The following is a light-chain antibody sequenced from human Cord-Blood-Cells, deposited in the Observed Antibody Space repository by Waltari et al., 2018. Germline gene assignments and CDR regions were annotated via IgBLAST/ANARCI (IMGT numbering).Light chain of an antibody. V-gene: IGLV3-21*02. CDR1: NIGSKS. CDR2: DDS. Sequence: SYVLTQPPSGSVAPGQTARITCGGNNIGSKSVHWYQQKPGQAPVLVVYDDSDRLLGIPERFSGSNSGNTATLTISRVEAGDEADYDCQVWDSSSDHDVFGAGTKVTVL. CDR3: QVWDSSSDHDV. J-gene: IGLJ1*01.